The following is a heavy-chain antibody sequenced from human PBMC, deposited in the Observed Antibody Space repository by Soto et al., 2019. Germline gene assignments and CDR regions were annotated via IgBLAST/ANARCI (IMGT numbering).Heavy chain of an antibody. CDR3: ARSTTNYDFWSRLDP. V-gene: IGHV1-3*01. D-gene: IGHD3-3*01. Sequence: ASVKVSCKASGYTFTSYAMHWVRQAPGQRLEWMGWINAGNGNTKYSQKFQGRVTITRDTSASTAYMELSSLRSEDTAAYYCARSTTNYDFWSRLDPWGQGTLVTVSS. J-gene: IGHJ5*02. CDR2: INAGNGNT. CDR1: GYTFTSYA.